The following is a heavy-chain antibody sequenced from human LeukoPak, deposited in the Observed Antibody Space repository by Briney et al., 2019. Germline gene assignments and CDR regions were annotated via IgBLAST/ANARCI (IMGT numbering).Heavy chain of an antibody. V-gene: IGHV3-23*01. Sequence: GGSLRLSYATSGFPFETNAMSWVHQAPGKGLEWVATIGNTETFYADSVTGRFTISRDNSKNTVNLQMNRLRVEDTAIYYCAKDWIQFNRVFDCFDSWGQGTLVTVSS. D-gene: IGHD5-18*01. CDR3: AKDWIQFNRVFDCFDS. J-gene: IGHJ4*02. CDR1: GFPFETNA. CDR2: IGNTET.